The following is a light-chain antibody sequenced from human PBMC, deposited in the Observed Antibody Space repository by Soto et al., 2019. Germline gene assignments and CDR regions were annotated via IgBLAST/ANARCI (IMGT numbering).Light chain of an antibody. CDR3: HQASA. V-gene: IGKV1-5*01. CDR1: QTISRW. J-gene: IGKJ3*01. Sequence: DIPMTQSPSTLSASVGDRLTIACRASQTISRWLAWYQQKPGKAPKLLIYDVSTLGDGVPSRFRGSGSGTEFTLAISSLQPDDFGTYFCHQASAFGPGTKVEIK. CDR2: DVS.